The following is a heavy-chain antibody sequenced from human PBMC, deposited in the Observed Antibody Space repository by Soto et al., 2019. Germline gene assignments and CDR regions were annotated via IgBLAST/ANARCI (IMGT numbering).Heavy chain of an antibody. CDR3: VACPGIQTGGTCLDF. CDR2: IDADNGDT. V-gene: IGHV1-18*04. CDR1: GHTFKKTG. J-gene: IGHJ4*01. D-gene: IGHD5-18*01. Sequence: QIQVLQSGPEVRKPGTSVKVSCKASGHTFKKTGFSWVRQSLGQGLEWMGWIDADNGDTKYAQKSRDRVTLTTDTATRTAYMDMSALRSDDTAVYFCVACPGIQTGGTCLDFWGQGTLVTVTS.